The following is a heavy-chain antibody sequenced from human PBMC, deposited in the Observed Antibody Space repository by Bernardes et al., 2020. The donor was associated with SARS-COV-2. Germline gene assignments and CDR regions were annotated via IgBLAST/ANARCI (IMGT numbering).Heavy chain of an antibody. CDR1: GFTFDDYA. CDR3: AKDYYYDSSGNFDY. J-gene: IGHJ4*02. CDR2: ISWNSGGI. D-gene: IGHD3-22*01. Sequence: GESLRLSCAASGFTFDDYAMHWVRQAPGKGLEWVSGISWNSGGIGYADSVKGRFTISRDNAKNSLYLQMNSLRAEDTALYYCAKDYYYDSSGNFDYWGQGTLVTVSS. V-gene: IGHV3-9*01.